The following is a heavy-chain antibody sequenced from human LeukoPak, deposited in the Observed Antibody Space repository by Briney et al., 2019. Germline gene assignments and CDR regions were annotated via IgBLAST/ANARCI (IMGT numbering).Heavy chain of an antibody. CDR1: GCTFSSYG. J-gene: IGHJ4*02. V-gene: IGHV3-30*18. CDR3: AKGGTHTAMVDY. Sequence: GRSLRLSCAASGCTFSSYGVHWVRQAPGKGLEWVAVISYDGSNKYYADSVKGRFTISRDNSKNTLYLQMNSLRAEDTAVYYCAKGGTHTAMVDYWGQGTLVTVSS. D-gene: IGHD5-18*01. CDR2: ISYDGSNK.